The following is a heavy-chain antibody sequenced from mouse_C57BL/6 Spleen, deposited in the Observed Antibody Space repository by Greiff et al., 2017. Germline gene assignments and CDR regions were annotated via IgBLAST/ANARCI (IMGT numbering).Heavy chain of an antibody. J-gene: IGHJ2*01. CDR3: ARDGYGNFDY. V-gene: IGHV1-82*01. Sequence: QVQLQQSGPELVKPGASVKISCKASGYAFSSSWMNWVKQRPGKGLEWIGRIYPGDGDTNYNGKFKGKATLTADKSSSTAYMQLSSLTSEDSAVYVGARDGYGNFDYWGQGTTLTVSS. CDR1: GYAFSSSW. D-gene: IGHD2-1*01. CDR2: IYPGDGDT.